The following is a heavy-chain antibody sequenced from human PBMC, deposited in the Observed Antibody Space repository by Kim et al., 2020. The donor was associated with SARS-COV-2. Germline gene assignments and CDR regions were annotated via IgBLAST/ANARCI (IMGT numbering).Heavy chain of an antibody. CDR3: ARSVVGATGFDY. CDR2: INSDGSST. J-gene: IGHJ4*02. Sequence: GGSLRLSCAASGFTFSSYWMHWVRQAPGKGLVWVSRINSDGSSTSYADSVKGRFTIPRDNAKNTLYLQMNSLRAEDTAVYYCARSVVGATGFDYWGQGTLVTVSS. V-gene: IGHV3-74*01. D-gene: IGHD1-26*01. CDR1: GFTFSSYW.